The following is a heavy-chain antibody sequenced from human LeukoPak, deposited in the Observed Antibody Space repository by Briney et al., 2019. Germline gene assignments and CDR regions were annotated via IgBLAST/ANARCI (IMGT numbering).Heavy chain of an antibody. V-gene: IGHV3-7*01. CDR2: IKQDGSEK. J-gene: IGHJ6*02. D-gene: IGHD3-3*01. Sequence: PGRSLRLSCAASGFTFSSYAMSWVRQGPGKGLEWVANIKQDGSEKYYVDSVKGRFTISRDNAKNSLYLQMNSLRAEDTAVYYCARDSRGYDFWSGYSLDGMDVWGQGTTVTVSS. CDR3: ARDSRGYDFWSGYSLDGMDV. CDR1: GFTFSSYA.